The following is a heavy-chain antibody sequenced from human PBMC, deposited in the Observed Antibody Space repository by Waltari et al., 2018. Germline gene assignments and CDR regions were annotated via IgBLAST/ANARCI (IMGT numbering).Heavy chain of an antibody. J-gene: IGHJ5*02. CDR2: ISGTGDGT. D-gene: IGHD3-10*01. Sequence: DVQLAEYGGGLVQPGGSLRLSCVASGFSFGYTAMNWVRQATGKAPEWVAIISGTGDGTFYSNSVRGRFTISRDNSRNTLYLQMNDLKTEDTAVYYCTKDAYDSPNHYPPTWFDPWGHGTLDTVSS. CDR3: TKDAYDSPNHYPPTWFDP. CDR1: GFSFGYTA. V-gene: IGHV3-23*04.